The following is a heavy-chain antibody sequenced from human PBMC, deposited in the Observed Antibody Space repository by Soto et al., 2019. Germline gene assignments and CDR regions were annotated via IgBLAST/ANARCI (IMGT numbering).Heavy chain of an antibody. CDR1: GFTFNSY. J-gene: IGHJ1*01. V-gene: IGHV3-23*01. CDR3: AKDFGGYSLGSFQH. CDR2: ISTGGDST. Sequence: EVQLLESGGGLVQRGGSLSLSCAASGFTFNSYMSWVRQAPGKGRGWVSGISTGGDSTYYADSVKGRFTISRDNSKNTLHLQMNSLRAEDTAVYYCAKDFGGYSLGSFQHWGQGTLVTVSS. D-gene: IGHD2-21*02.